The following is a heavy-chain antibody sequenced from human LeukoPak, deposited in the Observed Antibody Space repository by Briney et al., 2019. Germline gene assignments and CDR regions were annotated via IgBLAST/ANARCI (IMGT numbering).Heavy chain of an antibody. Sequence: GGSLRLSCAASGFTFSSYSMNWVRQAPGKGLEWVSSISSRSYIYYADSVKGRFTISRDNAKNSLYLQMNSLRAEDTAVYYCARDSPHIVVVPAADWGQGTLVTVSS. D-gene: IGHD2-2*01. CDR3: ARDSPHIVVVPAAD. V-gene: IGHV3-21*01. CDR2: ISSRSYI. CDR1: GFTFSSYS. J-gene: IGHJ4*02.